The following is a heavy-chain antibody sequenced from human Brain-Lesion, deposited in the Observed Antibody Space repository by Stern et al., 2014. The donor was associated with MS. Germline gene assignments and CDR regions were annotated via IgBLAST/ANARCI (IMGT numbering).Heavy chain of an antibody. J-gene: IGHJ4*02. CDR3: ATPADGGSIDS. CDR1: GYSFTSYW. CDR2: IYPGGSDT. Sequence: EVQLVESGAEVKKPGASLKISCKSSGYSFTSYWIGWVRQMPGKGLEWMGIIYPGGSDTRYTPSFQGKVTISADKSTSTAYLQWSSLKASDTAMYYCATPADGGSIDSWGQGTLVTVSS. D-gene: IGHD6-13*01. V-gene: IGHV5-51*01.